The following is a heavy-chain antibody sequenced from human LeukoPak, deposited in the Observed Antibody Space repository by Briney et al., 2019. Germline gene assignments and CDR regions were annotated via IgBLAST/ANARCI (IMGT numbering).Heavy chain of an antibody. CDR3: ANPPNNGYYCFDY. Sequence: GVSLRCSCKTHGVTFTTCAMGWIREAAGKLLERVSTISGSGASTYSADSVKGRFTISRDNSKSTLYLQMDSLRAEDTAVYYCANPPNNGYYCFDYGGQGTLVTVSS. J-gene: IGHJ4*02. CDR1: GVTFTTCA. V-gene: IGHV3-23*01. D-gene: IGHD3-3*01. CDR2: ISGSGAST.